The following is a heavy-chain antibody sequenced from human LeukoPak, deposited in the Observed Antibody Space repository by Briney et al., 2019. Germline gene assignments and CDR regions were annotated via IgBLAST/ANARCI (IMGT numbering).Heavy chain of an antibody. CDR1: GFTFSTYW. CDR3: ARDRDWYSFDS. D-gene: IGHD6-19*01. CDR2: IKQDGSEK. J-gene: IGHJ5*01. Sequence: GGSLRLSCTASGFTFSTYWMDWVRQAPGKGLEWVANIKQDGSEKYYVDSVKGRFTISRDNAKNSLYLQMDSLRAEDTAVYYCARDRDWYSFDSWGQGTLVTVSS. V-gene: IGHV3-7*03.